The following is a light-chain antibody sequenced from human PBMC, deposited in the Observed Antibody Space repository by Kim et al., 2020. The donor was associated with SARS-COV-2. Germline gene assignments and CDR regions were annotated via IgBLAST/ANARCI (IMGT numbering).Light chain of an antibody. Sequence: FSNSSTRPPGNVGGYYYFSWYQHRPRKAPKLLICDVNKRPSGIPDRFSGSKSGNTASLTVSGLQAEDEADYYCGSYTGSNNFAVFGGGTQLTVL. CDR1: PGNVGGYYY. CDR2: DVN. J-gene: IGLJ2*01. CDR3: GSYTGSNNFAV. V-gene: IGLV2-8*01.